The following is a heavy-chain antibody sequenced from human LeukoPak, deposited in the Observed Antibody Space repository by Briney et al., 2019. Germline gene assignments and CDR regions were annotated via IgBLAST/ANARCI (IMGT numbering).Heavy chain of an antibody. Sequence: ASVTVSCKASGYTFTSNYIHWVRQAPGQGLEWMGMIYPRDGSTSYAQKFQGRVTVTRDTSTSTVHMELSGLRSEDTAVYYCARGWLIRGVSHGQSDYWGQGTLVTVSS. D-gene: IGHD3-10*01. V-gene: IGHV1-46*01. CDR1: GYTFTSNY. J-gene: IGHJ4*02. CDR2: IYPRDGST. CDR3: ARGWLIRGVSHGQSDY.